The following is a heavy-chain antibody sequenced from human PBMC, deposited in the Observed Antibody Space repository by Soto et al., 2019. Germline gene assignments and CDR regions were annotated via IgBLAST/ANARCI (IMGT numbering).Heavy chain of an antibody. D-gene: IGHD4-17*01. V-gene: IGHV4-61*08. J-gene: IGHJ4*02. CDR1: GGSISGGVHS. Sequence: SETLSLTCTVSGGSISGGVHSWSWIRQPPGKGLEWIGHIFDSGITNSNPSLKSRVTISEDRSKNQLSLKLSSVTAADTAVYFCVRGPNVGEYIPYWGQGMLVTVSS. CDR2: IFDSGIT. CDR3: VRGPNVGEYIPY.